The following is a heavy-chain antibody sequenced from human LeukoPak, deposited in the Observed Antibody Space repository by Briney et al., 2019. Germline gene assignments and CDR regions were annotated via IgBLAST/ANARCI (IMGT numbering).Heavy chain of an antibody. V-gene: IGHV3-48*03. J-gene: IGHJ4*02. CDR2: ISGSGSTI. Sequence: PGWSLRLTCPASGFTYSCYEMNWVRQPPGKGREWVSYISGSGSTIYYADSVKGRFTISRDNAKNSLYLQMNSLRAEDTAVYYCVGRRELAIDYWGQGTLVTVSS. D-gene: IGHD1-26*01. CDR1: GFTYSCYE. CDR3: VGRRELAIDY.